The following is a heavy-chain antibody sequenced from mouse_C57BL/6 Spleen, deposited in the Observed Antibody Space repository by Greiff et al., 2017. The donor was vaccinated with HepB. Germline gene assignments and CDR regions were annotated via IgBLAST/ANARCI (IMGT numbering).Heavy chain of an antibody. J-gene: IGHJ2*01. CDR2: ISGGGGNT. D-gene: IGHD1-1*01. CDR3: ARWYYGRGVFDY. CDR1: GFTFSSYT. Sequence: EVMLVESGGGLVKPGGSLKLSCAASGFTFSSYTMSWVRQTPEKRLEWVATISGGGGNTYYPDSVKGRFTISRDNAKNTLYLQMSSLRSEDTALYYCARWYYGRGVFDYWGQGTTLTVSS. V-gene: IGHV5-9*01.